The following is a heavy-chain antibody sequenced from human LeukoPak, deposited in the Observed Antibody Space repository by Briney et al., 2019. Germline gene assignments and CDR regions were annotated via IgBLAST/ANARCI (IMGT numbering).Heavy chain of an antibody. CDR3: AKDLGVEGALDI. Sequence: GGSLRLSCAASGFTFSSYAMHWVRQAPGKGLEWVAVISYDGSNKYYADSVKGRFTISRDNSKNTLYLQMNSLRAEDTAVYYWAKDLGVEGALDIWGQGTMVPVSS. CDR1: GFTFSSYA. V-gene: IGHV3-30-3*01. CDR2: ISYDGSNK. J-gene: IGHJ3*02. D-gene: IGHD3-16*01.